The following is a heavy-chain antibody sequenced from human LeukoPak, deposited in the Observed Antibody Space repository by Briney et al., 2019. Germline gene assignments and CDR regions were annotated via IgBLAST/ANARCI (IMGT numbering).Heavy chain of an antibody. D-gene: IGHD2-15*01. CDR2: ISAGGDTT. V-gene: IGHV3-23*01. Sequence: GGSLRLSCAASGFTFSSYAMSWVRQAPGKGLEWVSAISAGGDTTYTADSVKGRFTISRDNSKNTLYLQMNSLRAEDTAVYYCAKPLRRGYCSGGSCLDDYWGQGTLVTVSS. CDR1: GFTFSSYA. J-gene: IGHJ4*02. CDR3: AKPLRRGYCSGGSCLDDY.